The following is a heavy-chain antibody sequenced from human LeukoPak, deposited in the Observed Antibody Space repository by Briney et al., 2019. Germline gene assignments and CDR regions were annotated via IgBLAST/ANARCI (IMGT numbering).Heavy chain of an antibody. CDR1: GGTFGSYA. Sequence: ASVKVSCKASGGTFGSYAISWVRQAPGQGLEWMGGIIPIFGTANYAQKFQGRVTITADESTSTAYMELSSLRSEDTAVYYCAREDGVVIVRDYYYYGMDVWGQGTTVTVSS. J-gene: IGHJ6*02. CDR3: AREDGVVIVRDYYYYGMDV. V-gene: IGHV1-69*13. D-gene: IGHD3-3*01. CDR2: IIPIFGTA.